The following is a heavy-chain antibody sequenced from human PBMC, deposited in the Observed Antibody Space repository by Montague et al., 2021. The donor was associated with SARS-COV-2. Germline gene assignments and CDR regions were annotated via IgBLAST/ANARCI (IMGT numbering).Heavy chain of an antibody. CDR2: INHSGST. D-gene: IGHD3-22*01. CDR3: ARGPRITMIVVVITDIWFDP. CDR1: GGSFSGYY. Sequence: SETLSLTCAVYGGSFSGYYWSRIRQPPGKGLEWIGEINHSGSTNYNPSXXSRVTISVDTSKNQFSLKLSSVTAADTAVYYCARGPRITMIVVVITDIWFDPWGQGTLVTVSS. J-gene: IGHJ5*02. V-gene: IGHV4-34*01.